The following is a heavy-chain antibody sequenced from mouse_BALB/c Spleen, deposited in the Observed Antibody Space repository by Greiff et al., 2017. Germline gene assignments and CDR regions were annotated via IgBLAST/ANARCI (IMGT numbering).Heavy chain of an antibody. V-gene: IGHV5-17*02. D-gene: IGHD1-3*01. CDR1: GFTFSSFG. J-gene: IGHJ2*01. Sequence: EVMLVESGGGLVQPGGSRKFSCAASGFTFSSFGMHWVRQAPEKGLEWVAYISSGSSTIYYADTVKGRFTISRDNPKNTLFLQMTSLRSEDTAMYYCARYNRNYFDYWGQGTTLTVSS. CDR2: ISSGSSTI. CDR3: ARYNRNYFDY.